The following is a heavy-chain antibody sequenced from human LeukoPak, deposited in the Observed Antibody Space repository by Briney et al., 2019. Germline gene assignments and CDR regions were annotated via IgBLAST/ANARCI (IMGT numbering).Heavy chain of an antibody. V-gene: IGHV5-10-1*01. J-gene: IGHJ3*02. D-gene: IGHD2-2*01. Sequence: GESLKISCKASGYSFTTYWISWVRQMPGKGLEWMGRIDPSDSYTNYSPSFQGHVTISADKSISTAYLQWSSLKASDTAIYYCAGRQLPDAFDIWGQGTMVTVSS. CDR1: GYSFTTYW. CDR3: AGRQLPDAFDI. CDR2: IDPSDSYT.